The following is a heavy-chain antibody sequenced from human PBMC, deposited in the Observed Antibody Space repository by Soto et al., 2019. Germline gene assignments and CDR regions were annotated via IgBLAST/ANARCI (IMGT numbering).Heavy chain of an antibody. J-gene: IGHJ6*02. Sequence: SLRLSCAASGFTFSGYWMSWVRQAPGKGLEWVANIKQDGSEKYYVDSVKGRFTISRDNAKNSLYLQMNSLRAGDTAVYYCARLFGVVAQDVWGQGTTVTVSS. CDR2: IKQDGSEK. V-gene: IGHV3-7*03. D-gene: IGHD2-2*01. CDR3: ARLFGVVAQDV. CDR1: GFTFSGYW.